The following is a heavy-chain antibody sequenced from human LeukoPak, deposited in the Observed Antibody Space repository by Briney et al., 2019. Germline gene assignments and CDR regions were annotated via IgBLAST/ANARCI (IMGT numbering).Heavy chain of an antibody. CDR1: GFTFSSYA. CDR3: ARAGSDYDFWSGYYYYMDV. V-gene: IGHV3-74*01. CDR2: IKTDGSSI. D-gene: IGHD3-3*01. J-gene: IGHJ6*03. Sequence: PGRSLRLSCAASGFTFSSYAMHWVRQAPGKGLVWVSRIKTDGSSISYADSVKGRFTISRDNAKNTVYLQMNSLRAEDTAVYYCARAGSDYDFWSGYYYYMDVWGKGTTVTVSS.